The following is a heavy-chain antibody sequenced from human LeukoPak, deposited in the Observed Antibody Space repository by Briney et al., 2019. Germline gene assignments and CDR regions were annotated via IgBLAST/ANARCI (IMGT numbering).Heavy chain of an antibody. CDR3: ARGRAADGQTIFDS. CDR1: GGSISSYY. D-gene: IGHD6-25*01. J-gene: IGHJ4*02. Sequence: PSETLSLTCTVSGGSISSYYWSWIRQPPGKGLEWIGYIYYTGSTKYNPSLKSRVTISIDTSKNQISLRLNSVTAADMAVYYCARGRAADGQTIFDSWGQGTLVTVSS. V-gene: IGHV4-59*01. CDR2: IYYTGST.